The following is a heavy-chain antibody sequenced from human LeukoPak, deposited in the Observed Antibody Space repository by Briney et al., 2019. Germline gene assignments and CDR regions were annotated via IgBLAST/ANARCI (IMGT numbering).Heavy chain of an antibody. Sequence: ASVKVSCKASGYTFTGYYMHWVRQAPGQGLEWMGWINPNSGGTNYAQKFQGRVTMTRDTSISTAYMELSRLTSDDTAVYYCARGSGFGSDYYYYYYMDVWGKGTTVTISS. CDR2: INPNSGGT. CDR3: ARGSGFGSDYYYYYYMDV. CDR1: GYTFTGYY. D-gene: IGHD3-3*01. V-gene: IGHV1-2*02. J-gene: IGHJ6*03.